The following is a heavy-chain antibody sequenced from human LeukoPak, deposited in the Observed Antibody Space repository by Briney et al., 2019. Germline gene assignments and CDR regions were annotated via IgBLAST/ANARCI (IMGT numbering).Heavy chain of an antibody. Sequence: PSVTLSLTCTVSGGSISSYYWSWIRQPPGKGLEWIGYIYYSGSTNYNPSLKSRVTISVDTSKNQFSLKLSSVTAADTAVYYCARLEAAAGKYYFDYWGQGTLVTVSS. CDR2: IYYSGST. CDR3: ARLEAAAGKYYFDY. CDR1: GGSISSYY. V-gene: IGHV4-59*08. J-gene: IGHJ4*02. D-gene: IGHD6-13*01.